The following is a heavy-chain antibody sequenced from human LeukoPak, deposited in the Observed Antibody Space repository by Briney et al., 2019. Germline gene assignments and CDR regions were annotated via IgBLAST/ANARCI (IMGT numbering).Heavy chain of an antibody. CDR3: ARDRLRTDWYFDL. D-gene: IGHD4-17*01. J-gene: IGHJ2*01. CDR2: TRNKANSYTT. Sequence: PGGSLRLSCAASGFTFSDHYMDWVRQAPGKGLEWVGRTRNKANSYTTEYAASVKGRFTISRDDSKNSLYLQMNRLKTEDTAVSYCARDRLRTDWYFDLWGRGSLVTVSS. CDR1: GFTFSDHY. V-gene: IGHV3-72*01.